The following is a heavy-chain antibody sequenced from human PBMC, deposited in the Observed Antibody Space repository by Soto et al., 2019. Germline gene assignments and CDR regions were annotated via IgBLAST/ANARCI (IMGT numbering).Heavy chain of an antibody. Sequence: ASVKVSCKASGYTFTSYAMHWVRQAPGQRLEWMGWINAGNGNTKYSQKFQGRVTITRDTSASTAYMELSSLRSEDTAVYYCARGGSITMVRGVITTDSYFDYWGKGTLVTVSS. D-gene: IGHD3-10*01. CDR2: INAGNGNT. V-gene: IGHV1-3*01. CDR3: ARGGSITMVRGVITTDSYFDY. CDR1: GYTFTSYA. J-gene: IGHJ4*02.